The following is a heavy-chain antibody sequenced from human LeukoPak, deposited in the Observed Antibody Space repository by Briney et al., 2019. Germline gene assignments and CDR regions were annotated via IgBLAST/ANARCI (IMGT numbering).Heavy chain of an antibody. V-gene: IGHV3-23*01. Sequence: GGSLRLSCAASGFTSSSYAMSWVRQAPGKGQEWVSAISGSGGSTYYADSVKGRFTISRDNSKNTLYLQMNSLRAEDTAVYYCAKAMHTAMVTVGDYWGQGTLVTVSS. D-gene: IGHD5-18*01. J-gene: IGHJ4*02. CDR2: ISGSGGST. CDR1: GFTSSSYA. CDR3: AKAMHTAMVTVGDY.